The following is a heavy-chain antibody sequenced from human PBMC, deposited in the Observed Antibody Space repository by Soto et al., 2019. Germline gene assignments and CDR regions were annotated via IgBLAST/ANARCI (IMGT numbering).Heavy chain of an antibody. CDR3: ASSCTSSQCRFGMDV. Sequence: QVQLVQSGAEVKKPGASVKVSCKASGYTFTSYGISWVRQAPGQGLEWMGWISAYNGNTTYAQKLQGRVTMTTDTSTSTAYMELRSLRSDDTALYYWASSCTSSQCRFGMDVWGQGTTVTVSS. CDR1: GYTFTSYG. J-gene: IGHJ6*02. CDR2: ISAYNGNT. D-gene: IGHD2-2*01. V-gene: IGHV1-18*01.